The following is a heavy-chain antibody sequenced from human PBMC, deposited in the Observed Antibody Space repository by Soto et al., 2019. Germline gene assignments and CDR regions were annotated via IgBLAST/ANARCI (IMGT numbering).Heavy chain of an antibody. CDR2: ISYDGSNK. CDR3: GDDLDV. D-gene: IGHD2-21*01. CDR1: GFTFSSYA. V-gene: IGHV3-30-3*01. Sequence: GRSLRLSCAASGFTFSSYAMHWVRQAPGKGLEWVAVISYDGSNKYYADSVKGRFTISRDNSKNTLYLQMNSLRAEDTAVYYCGDDLDVWGQGTTVTVSS. J-gene: IGHJ6*02.